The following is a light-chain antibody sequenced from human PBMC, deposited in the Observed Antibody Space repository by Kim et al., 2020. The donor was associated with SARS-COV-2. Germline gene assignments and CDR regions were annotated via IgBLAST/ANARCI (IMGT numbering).Light chain of an antibody. J-gene: IGLJ2*01. CDR1: SSNIANNH. Sequence: GQKVTISCSGSSSNIANNHVAWYQQVPGTAPKLLIYDNDKRPSGISDRFSGSKSGTSATLGITGLQTGDEADYHCGTWDNSLSAVVFGGGTKLTVL. V-gene: IGLV1-51*01. CDR2: DND. CDR3: GTWDNSLSAVV.